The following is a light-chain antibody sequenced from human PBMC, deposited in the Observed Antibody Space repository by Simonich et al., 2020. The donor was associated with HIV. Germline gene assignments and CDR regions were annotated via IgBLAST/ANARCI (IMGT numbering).Light chain of an antibody. V-gene: IGKV4-1*01. Sequence: DIVMTQSPDSLAVSLGERATINCKSSQSVLYSSNNKNYLAWYQQKPGQPPKLLIYWASPRESGVPDRVSGSGSGTDFTLTISSLQAEDVAVYYCQQYYSIPLTFGGGTKVEIK. CDR1: QSVLYSSNNKNY. CDR3: QQYYSIPLT. CDR2: WAS. J-gene: IGKJ4*01.